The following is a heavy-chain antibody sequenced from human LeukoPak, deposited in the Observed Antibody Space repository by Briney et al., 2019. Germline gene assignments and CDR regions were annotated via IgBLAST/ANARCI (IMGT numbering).Heavy chain of an antibody. CDR2: IWYDGSNK. J-gene: IGHJ4*02. CDR3: AKDRGIDLGFDY. CDR1: GFTFSSYG. V-gene: IGHV3-33*06. Sequence: PGRSLRLSCAASGFTFSSYGMHWVRQAPGKGLEWVAVIWYDGSNKYYSDSVKGRFTISRDNSKNTLYLQMNSLRAEDTAVYYCAKDRGIDLGFDYWGQGTLVTVSS. D-gene: IGHD2-21*01.